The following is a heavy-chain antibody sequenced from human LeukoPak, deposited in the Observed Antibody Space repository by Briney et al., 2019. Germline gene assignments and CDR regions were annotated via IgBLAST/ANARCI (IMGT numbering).Heavy chain of an antibody. D-gene: IGHD3-10*01. CDR3: AVGLMVIDY. J-gene: IGHJ4*02. Sequence: GGSLRLSCAASGFTFDDNAMHWVRQAPGKGLEWVSLISGDGGSTYYADSVKGRFTISRDNSKNSLYLQMNSLRTEDTALYYCAVGLMVIDYWGQGTLVTVSS. CDR1: GFTFDDNA. V-gene: IGHV3-43*02. CDR2: ISGDGGST.